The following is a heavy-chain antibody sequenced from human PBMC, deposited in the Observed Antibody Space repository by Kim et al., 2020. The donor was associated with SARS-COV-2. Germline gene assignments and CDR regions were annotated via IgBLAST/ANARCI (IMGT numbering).Heavy chain of an antibody. CDR2: IIPIFGTA. Sequence: SEKVSCKASGGTFSSYAISWVRQAPGQGLEWMGGIIPIFGTANYAQKFQGRVTITADKSTSTAYMELSSLRSEDTAVYYCARAGYSSSWYLGLGYFQHWGQGTLVTVSS. CDR3: ARAGYSSSWYLGLGYFQH. CDR1: GGTFSSYA. D-gene: IGHD6-13*01. V-gene: IGHV1-69*06. J-gene: IGHJ1*01.